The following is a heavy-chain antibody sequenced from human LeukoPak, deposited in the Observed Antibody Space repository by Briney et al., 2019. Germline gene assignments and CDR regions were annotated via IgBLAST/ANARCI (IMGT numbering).Heavy chain of an antibody. CDR3: ARDTDSSGYYWDYYYYYGMDV. D-gene: IGHD3-22*01. V-gene: IGHV3-33*01. CDR2: IWYDGSNK. Sequence: PGGSLRLSCAASGFTFSSYGMHWVRQAPGKGLEWVAVIWYDGSNKYYADSVKGRFTISRDNSKNTLYLQMNSLRAEDTAVYYCARDTDSSGYYWDYYYYYGMDVWGQGTTVTVSS. J-gene: IGHJ6*02. CDR1: GFTFSSYG.